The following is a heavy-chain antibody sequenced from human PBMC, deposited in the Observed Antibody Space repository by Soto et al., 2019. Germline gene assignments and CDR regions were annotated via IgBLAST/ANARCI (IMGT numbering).Heavy chain of an antibody. CDR2: INHSGST. CDR3: ARDKITGLFAY. CDR1: GGSFSGYY. V-gene: IGHV4-34*01. D-gene: IGHD2-8*02. Sequence: QVQLQQWGAGLLKPSETLSLTCAVYGGSFSGYYWTWIRQPPGTGLEWIGEINHSGSTNYSPSLKSRVTISVDTSKNQFSLKLTSVTAADTAVYYCARDKITGLFAYWGQGTLVTVSS. J-gene: IGHJ4*02.